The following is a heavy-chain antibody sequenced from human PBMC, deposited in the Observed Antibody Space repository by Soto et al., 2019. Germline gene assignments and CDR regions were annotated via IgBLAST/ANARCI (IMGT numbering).Heavy chain of an antibody. CDR1: GYTFTSYG. V-gene: IGHV1-18*01. D-gene: IGHD2-15*01. CDR2: ISAYNGNT. Sequence: VASVKVSCKASGYTFTSYGISWVRQAPGQGLEWMGWISAYNGNTNYAQKLQGRVTMTTDTSTSTAYMELRSLRSDDTAVYYCARVLGYCSGGSCYPYGMDVWGQGTTVTVSS. CDR3: ARVLGYCSGGSCYPYGMDV. J-gene: IGHJ6*02.